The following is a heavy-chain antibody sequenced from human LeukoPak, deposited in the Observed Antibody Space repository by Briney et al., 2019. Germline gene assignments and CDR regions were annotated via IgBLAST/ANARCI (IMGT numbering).Heavy chain of an antibody. V-gene: IGHV3-23*01. CDR2: ISSRGELR. D-gene: IGHD3-10*01. CDR3: ARDRPNYYGSDGHYYRRNGDY. J-gene: IGHJ4*02. CDR1: GFTFSTYA. Sequence: GGSLRLSCVASGFTFSTYAMSWVRQAPGKGLEWASSISSRGELRFYVSTVNARFTIYRDHSESTLYLQMNSLRAEDTAVYYCARDRPNYYGSDGHYYRRNGDYWGQGTLVTVSS.